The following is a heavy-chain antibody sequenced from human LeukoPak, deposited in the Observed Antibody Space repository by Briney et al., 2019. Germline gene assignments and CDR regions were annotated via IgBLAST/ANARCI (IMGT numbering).Heavy chain of an antibody. CDR3: ARPHSSWYADY. V-gene: IGHV3-7*01. CDR2: IKQDGSEK. Sequence: PGGSLRLSCAVSGFTFSTYWMSWVRQAPGKGLEWVANIKQDGSEKYYVDSVKGRFTISRDNAKNSLYLQMNSLRAEDTAVYYCARPHSSWYADYWGQGTLVTVSS. CDR1: GFTFSTYW. D-gene: IGHD6-13*01. J-gene: IGHJ4*02.